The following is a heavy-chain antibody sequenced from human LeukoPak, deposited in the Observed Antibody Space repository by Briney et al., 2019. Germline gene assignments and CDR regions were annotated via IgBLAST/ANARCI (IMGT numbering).Heavy chain of an antibody. CDR3: AREGYDYVWGSYRYFDY. V-gene: IGHV1-69*13. Sequence: GASGKVSCKASGGTFSSYAISWVRQAPGQGLEWMGGIIPIFGTANYAQKFPGRVTITADESTSTAYMELSSLRSEDTAVYYCAREGYDYVWGSYRYFDYWGQGTLVTVSS. CDR1: GGTFSSYA. D-gene: IGHD3-16*02. J-gene: IGHJ4*02. CDR2: IIPIFGTA.